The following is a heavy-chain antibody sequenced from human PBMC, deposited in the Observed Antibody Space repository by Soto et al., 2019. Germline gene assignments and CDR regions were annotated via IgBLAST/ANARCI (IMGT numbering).Heavy chain of an antibody. Sequence: QVQLVESGGGVVQTGRSLRVSCAASGFTFRTYGMHWVRQAPGKGLEWVAVIWYDGSNTYYADSVKGRFTISRDNSKNLLSLQMHIVRVEDSAVYYCARDPGISSWYAERPTKTYSSSGMDVWGRGTTVTVSS. D-gene: IGHD6-13*01. J-gene: IGHJ6*02. CDR2: IWYDGSNT. CDR3: ARDPGISSWYAERPTKTYSSSGMDV. CDR1: GFTFRTYG. V-gene: IGHV3-33*01.